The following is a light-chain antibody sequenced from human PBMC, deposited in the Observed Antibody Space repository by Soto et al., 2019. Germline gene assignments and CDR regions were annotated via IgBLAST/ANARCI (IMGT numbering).Light chain of an antibody. CDR1: NIGSKS. V-gene: IGLV3-21*04. CDR3: QVWDSSSDHPHVV. Sequence: SYELTQPPSVSVAPGKTARINCGGNNIGSKSVHWYQQKPGQAPVLVIYYDSDRPSGIPERFSGSNSGNTATRTISRVEAGDEADYYCQVWDSSSDHPHVVFGGGTKLTVL. CDR2: YDS. J-gene: IGLJ2*01.